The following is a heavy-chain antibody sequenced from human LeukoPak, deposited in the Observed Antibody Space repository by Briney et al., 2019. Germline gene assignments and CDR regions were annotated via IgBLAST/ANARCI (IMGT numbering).Heavy chain of an antibody. CDR3: ARINHDFWSGYLAPYYYYYGMDV. V-gene: IGHV3-33*01. Sequence: GGSLRLSRAASGFTFSSYGMHWVRQAPGKGLEWVAVTWYDGSNKYYADSVKGRFTISRDNSKNTLYLQMNSLRAEDTAVYYCARINHDFWSGYLAPYYYYYGMDVWGQGTTVTVSS. CDR1: GFTFSSYG. D-gene: IGHD3-3*01. CDR2: TWYDGSNK. J-gene: IGHJ6*02.